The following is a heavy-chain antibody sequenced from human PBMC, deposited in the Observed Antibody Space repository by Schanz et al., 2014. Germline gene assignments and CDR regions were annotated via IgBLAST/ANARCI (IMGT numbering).Heavy chain of an antibody. Sequence: EVQLLESGGRLVQPGGSLRLSCTVSGFTVNNYAMNWVRQAPGRGLEWVSGITRQGTTYYGDFVRGRFSISRDLSSNTLYLQMNSLRADDSAIYYCAKDHPSSGWPAFDVWGQGTQVTGSS. CDR1: GFTVNNYA. J-gene: IGHJ4*02. D-gene: IGHD6-19*01. CDR3: AKDHPSSGWPAFDV. V-gene: IGHV3-23*01. CDR2: ITRQGTT.